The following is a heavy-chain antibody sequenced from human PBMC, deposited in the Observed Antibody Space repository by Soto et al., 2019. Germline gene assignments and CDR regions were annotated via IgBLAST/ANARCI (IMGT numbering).Heavy chain of an antibody. Sequence: ASVKVSCKASGYTFTGYVISWLLQSPGQGRDWRGWISSYNGNTNYAQKLQGRVTMTTDTSTSTAYMELRSLRSDDTAVYYCARKGGYDFWSGYSQTSGAFDIWGQGTMVTVSS. J-gene: IGHJ3*02. CDR1: GYTFTGYV. V-gene: IGHV1-18*01. CDR3: ARKGGYDFWSGYSQTSGAFDI. CDR2: ISSYNGNT. D-gene: IGHD3-3*01.